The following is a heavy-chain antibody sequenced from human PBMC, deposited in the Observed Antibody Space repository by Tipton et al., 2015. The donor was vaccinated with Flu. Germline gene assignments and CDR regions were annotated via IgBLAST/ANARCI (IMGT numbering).Heavy chain of an antibody. V-gene: IGHV4-61*02. J-gene: IGHJ3*02. CDR2: INTSGST. D-gene: IGHD3-10*01. Sequence: TLSLTCTVSGGSINSGSYYWSWIRQPAGQGLQWIGRINTSGSTNYNFSLNSRVTISVDTSKNQFYLRLTSVTAADTAIYYCARDRSGSSSYYGAFDIWGQGTMVNVSS. CDR3: ARDRSGSSSYYGAFDI. CDR1: GGSINSGSYY.